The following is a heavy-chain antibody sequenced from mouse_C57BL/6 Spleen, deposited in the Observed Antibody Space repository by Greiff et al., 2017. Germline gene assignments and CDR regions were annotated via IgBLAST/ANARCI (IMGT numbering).Heavy chain of an antibody. CDR2: IDPSDSYT. J-gene: IGHJ4*01. V-gene: IGHV1-69*01. D-gene: IGHD2-1*01. CDR1: GYTFTSYW. CDR3: ARKRGNYDAMDY. Sequence: VQLQQPGAELVMPGASVKLSCKASGYTFTSYWMPWVKQRPGQGLEWIGEIDPSDSYTNYNQKFKGKSTLTVDKASSTAYMQLSSLTSEDAAVYYCARKRGNYDAMDYWGQGTSVTVSS.